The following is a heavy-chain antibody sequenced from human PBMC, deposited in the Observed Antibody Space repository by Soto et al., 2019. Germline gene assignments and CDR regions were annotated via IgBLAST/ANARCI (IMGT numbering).Heavy chain of an antibody. CDR1: GFTFEDQA. D-gene: IGHD3-3*01. J-gene: IGHJ3*01. CDR2: ISWKGDRV. V-gene: IGHV3-9*01. Sequence: HLGGSLRLSCVASGFTFEDQAMHWVRQAPGKGLEWVSGISWKGDRVGYADSVKGRFTISRDNAKNSLVLQMNSLRAEDTAFYFCVRDTYYDFWSGPGGPFDLWGPGTMVTVSS. CDR3: VRDTYYDFWSGPGGPFDL.